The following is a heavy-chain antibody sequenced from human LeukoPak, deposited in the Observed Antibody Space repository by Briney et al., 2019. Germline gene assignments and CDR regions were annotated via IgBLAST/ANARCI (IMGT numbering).Heavy chain of an antibody. CDR3: AKDGDSGSWYSYNYFDY. Sequence: GGSLRLSCAASGFTFSSYAMSWVRQAPGKGLEWVALIWYDGTNKYYPDSVKGRFTISRDTSKNTLYLQMNSLRAEDAAVYYCAKDGDSGSWYSYNYFDYWGQGTLVTVSS. J-gene: IGHJ4*02. V-gene: IGHV3-33*06. CDR2: IWYDGTNK. D-gene: IGHD6-13*01. CDR1: GFTFSSYA.